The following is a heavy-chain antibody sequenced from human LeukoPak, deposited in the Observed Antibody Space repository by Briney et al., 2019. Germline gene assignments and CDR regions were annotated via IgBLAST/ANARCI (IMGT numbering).Heavy chain of an antibody. CDR1: GGSFSGYY. V-gene: IGHV4-34*01. Sequence: SETLSLTCAVSGGSFSGYYWSWIRQAPGKGLEWMAEINHGGSTNYNPALKSRVTILVDTTKNEFSLKLSYVNAADTAVYYWARGRIVVVPAAMAYYYYGMDVWGKGTTVTVSS. CDR2: INHGGST. D-gene: IGHD2-2*01. CDR3: ARGRIVVVPAAMAYYYYGMDV. J-gene: IGHJ6*04.